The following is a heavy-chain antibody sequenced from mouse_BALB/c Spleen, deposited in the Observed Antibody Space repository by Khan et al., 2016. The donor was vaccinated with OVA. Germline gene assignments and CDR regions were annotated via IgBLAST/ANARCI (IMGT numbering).Heavy chain of an antibody. J-gene: IGHJ4*01. Sequence: DLVKPGASVKLSCKASGYTFTSYWINWIRQRPGQGLEWIGRIAPGSGSDYNSEMFKAKATLTVDTSSTAAYIQVRSLSSEDSAVYFCARSNYYGSGLYAMDYWGQGTSVTVSS. D-gene: IGHD1-1*01. CDR1: GYTFTSYW. V-gene: IGHV1S41*01. CDR3: ARSNYYGSGLYAMDY. CDR2: IAPGSGSD.